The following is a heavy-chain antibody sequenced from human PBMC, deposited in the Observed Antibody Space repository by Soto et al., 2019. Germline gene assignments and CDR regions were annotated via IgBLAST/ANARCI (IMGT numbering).Heavy chain of an antibody. V-gene: IGHV3-21*01. J-gene: IGHJ4*02. CDR1: GFAFSSYS. D-gene: IGHD2-8*01. Sequence: GGSLRLSCAASGFAFSSYSMIWVRQAPGEGLQWVSSISTSGTYIYYTDSVKGRFTISRDNAKNSLYLQMNSLRAEDTAVYYCARGRGYCTNGVCSYFDYWGQGTRVTVSS. CDR2: ISTSGTYI. CDR3: ARGRGYCTNGVCSYFDY.